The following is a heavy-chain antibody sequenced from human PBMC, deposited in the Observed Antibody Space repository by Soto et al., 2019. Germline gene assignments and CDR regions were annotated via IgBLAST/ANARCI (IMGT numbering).Heavy chain of an antibody. D-gene: IGHD3-16*01. V-gene: IGHV1-69*01. CDR3: AADRLCSPIWSGGGWLDT. CDR1: GDMFTRYA. J-gene: IGHJ5*02. Sequence: QEQLVQSGAEMQKPGSSVKVSCKAPGDMFTRYAITWVRQAPGQGLEWLGGIIPIFGGTNNAQKFHGRPTITADDSTRTVYVEMSGLPSAGTAAYYRAADRLCSPIWSGGGWLDTWGQGTLVTVSS. CDR2: IIPIFGGT.